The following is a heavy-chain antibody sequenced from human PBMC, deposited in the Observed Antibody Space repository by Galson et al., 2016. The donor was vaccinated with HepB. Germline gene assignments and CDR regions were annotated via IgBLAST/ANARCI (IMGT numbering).Heavy chain of an antibody. CDR2: MYYSGST. D-gene: IGHD2-2*01. CDR1: GGSISSGAYY. V-gene: IGHV4-31*03. Sequence: TLSLTCTVSGGSISSGAYYWSWIRQHPGRGLEWIGYMYYSGSTNYNPSLKSRVIMSVDTSKNQFSLKLSSVTAADTAVYYCARFGYQLLSFDHWGQGTLVTVSS. J-gene: IGHJ4*02. CDR3: ARFGYQLLSFDH.